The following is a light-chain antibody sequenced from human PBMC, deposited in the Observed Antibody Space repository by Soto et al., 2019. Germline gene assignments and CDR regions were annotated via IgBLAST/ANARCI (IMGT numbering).Light chain of an antibody. J-gene: IGLJ2*01. CDR3: QVWDSSSDHVV. CDR1: SSNVGSNT. CDR2: HNN. V-gene: IGLV1-44*01. Sequence: QSVVTQPPSASGTPGQRVTISCSGSSSNVGSNTVDWYQLLPGTAPKLLIYHNNQRPSGVPDRLSGSKSGTSASLAISGLQSEDEADYYCQVWDSSSDHVVFGGGTKVTVL.